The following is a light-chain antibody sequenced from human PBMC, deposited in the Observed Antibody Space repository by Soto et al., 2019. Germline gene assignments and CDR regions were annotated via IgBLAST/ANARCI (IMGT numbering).Light chain of an antibody. J-gene: IGKJ1*01. CDR2: AAS. V-gene: IGKV1-39*01. Sequence: DIQMTQSPSSPSASVGARVTITCRASQSISSYLNWYQQKPGKAPKLLIYAASSLQSGVPSRFSGSGSGTDFTLTISSLQPEDFATYYCQQSYSTPWTFGQGTKV. CDR1: QSISSY. CDR3: QQSYSTPWT.